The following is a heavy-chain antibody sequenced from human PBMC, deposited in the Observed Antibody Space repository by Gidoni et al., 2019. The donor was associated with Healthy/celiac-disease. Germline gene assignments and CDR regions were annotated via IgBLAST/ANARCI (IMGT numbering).Heavy chain of an antibody. Sequence: QLQLVEYGGVGVQHGSYLRLACAASGFTFRSYGMHWVRQAPGKGLEWVAVKWYDGSNKYYADSVKGRFTISRDNAKNTLYLQMNSLRAEDTAVYYCARGARREAVTLLGYWGQGTLVTVSS. J-gene: IGHJ4*02. CDR2: KWYDGSNK. D-gene: IGHD4-4*01. CDR1: GFTFRSYG. CDR3: ARGARREAVTLLGY. V-gene: IGHV3-33*01.